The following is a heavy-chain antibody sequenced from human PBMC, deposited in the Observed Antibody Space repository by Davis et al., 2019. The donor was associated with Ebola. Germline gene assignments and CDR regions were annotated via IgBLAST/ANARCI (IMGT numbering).Heavy chain of an antibody. CDR1: GGSISSYY. CDR2: IYYSGST. CDR3: ARVSGIDYGVDY. J-gene: IGHJ4*02. V-gene: IGHV4-59*01. D-gene: IGHD4-17*01. Sequence: GSLRLSCTVSGGSISSYYWSWIRQPPGKGLEWIGYIYYSGSTNYNPSLKSRVTISVDTSKNQFSLKLSSVTAADTAVYYCARVSGIDYGVDYWGQGTLVTVSS.